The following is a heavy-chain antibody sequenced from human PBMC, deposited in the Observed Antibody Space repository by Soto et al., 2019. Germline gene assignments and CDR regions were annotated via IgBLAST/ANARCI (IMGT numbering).Heavy chain of an antibody. V-gene: IGHV1-46*01. D-gene: IGHD4-4*01. Sequence: VASVKVSCKASGYTFTSYYMHWVRQAPGQGLEWMGIINPSGGSTSYAQKFQGRVTMTRDTSTSTVYMELSSLRSEDTAVYYCARDGSTVTTSYYYYGMDVWGQGTTVTVSS. CDR1: GYTFTSYY. CDR2: INPSGGST. J-gene: IGHJ6*02. CDR3: ARDGSTVTTSYYYYGMDV.